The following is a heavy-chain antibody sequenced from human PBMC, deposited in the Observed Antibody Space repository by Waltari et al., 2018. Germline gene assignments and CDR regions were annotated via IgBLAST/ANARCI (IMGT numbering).Heavy chain of an antibody. CDR1: GFTFSRYW. CDR3: AKEFIVVPAAAVDY. J-gene: IGHJ4*02. V-gene: IGHV3-23*04. D-gene: IGHD2-2*01. CDR2: ISCSGGST. Sequence: EVQLVESGGGLVQPGGSLRLSCAASGFTFSRYWMHWVRQAPGKGLAWVSAISCSGGSTYYADSVKGRFTISRDNSKNTLYLQMNSLRAEDTAVYYCAKEFIVVPAAAVDYWGQGTLVTVSS.